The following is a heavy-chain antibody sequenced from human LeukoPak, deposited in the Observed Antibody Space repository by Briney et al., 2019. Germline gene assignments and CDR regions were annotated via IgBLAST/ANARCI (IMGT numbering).Heavy chain of an antibody. CDR2: IYYSGST. CDR1: GGPISSYY. Sequence: SETLSLTCTVSGGPISSYYWSWIRQPPGKGLEWIGYIYYSGSTNYNPSLKSRVTISVDTSKNQFSLKLSSVTAADTAVYYCARGMGATTVDYWGQGTLVTVSS. V-gene: IGHV4-59*01. CDR3: ARGMGATTVDY. J-gene: IGHJ4*02. D-gene: IGHD1-26*01.